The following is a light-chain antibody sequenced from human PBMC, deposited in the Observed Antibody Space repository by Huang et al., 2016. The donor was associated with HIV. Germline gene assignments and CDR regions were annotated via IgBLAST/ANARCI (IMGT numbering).Light chain of an antibody. J-gene: IGKJ2*01. CDR3: QQSYRTPRT. V-gene: IGKV1-39*01. Sequence: DIQMTQFPTSLSASVEDRVTITCRAGQAIDKYLNWYQQKSGRAPRLLIYGASKLQSGVPSRFSGRASGTHFSLTINSLQPDDSVIYYCQQSYRTPRTFGQGTNLEI. CDR2: GAS. CDR1: QAIDKY.